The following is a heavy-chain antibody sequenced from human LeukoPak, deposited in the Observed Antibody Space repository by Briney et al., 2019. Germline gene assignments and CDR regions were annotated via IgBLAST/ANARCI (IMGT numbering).Heavy chain of an antibody. J-gene: IGHJ4*02. CDR3: ARDRPNYYGSDGHYYRRDGDY. D-gene: IGHD3-22*01. V-gene: IGHV3-23*01. Sequence: GGSLRLSCAASGFTFSIYDMRWVRQAPGKGLQWVSSITCCGESTLYVDSVKGRFTITRDHSENTLYLQMHSLRAEDTAVYYCARDRPNYYGSDGHYYRRDGDYWGRGTLVSVSS. CDR2: ITCCGEST. CDR1: GFTFSIYD.